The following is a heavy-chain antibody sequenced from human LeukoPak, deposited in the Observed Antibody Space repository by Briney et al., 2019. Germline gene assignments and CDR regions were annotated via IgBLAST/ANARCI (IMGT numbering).Heavy chain of an antibody. Sequence: ASVKVSCKASGYTFTSYYMHWVRQAPEQGLEWMGWINPNSGGTNYAQKFQGWVTMTRDTSISTAYMELSRLRSDDTAVYYCARSGKHDILTGKHKLFDYWGQGTLVTVSS. D-gene: IGHD3-9*01. V-gene: IGHV1-2*04. CDR1: GYTFTSYY. J-gene: IGHJ4*02. CDR2: INPNSGGT. CDR3: ARSGKHDILTGKHKLFDY.